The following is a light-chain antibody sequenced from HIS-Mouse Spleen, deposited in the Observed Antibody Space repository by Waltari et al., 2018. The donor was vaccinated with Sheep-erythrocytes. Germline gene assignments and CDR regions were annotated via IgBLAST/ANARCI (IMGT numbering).Light chain of an antibody. CDR3: CSYAGSSTYWV. V-gene: IGLV2-23*01. CDR2: EGR. J-gene: IGLJ3*02. CDR1: SSDVGSYNL. Sequence: QSALTQPASVSGSPGQSITISCTGTSSDVGSYNLVSWYQQHPGKAPKLLIYEGRKRPAGVSKRFSGSKSGNTASLTISGLQAEDEADYYCCSYAGSSTYWVFGGGTKLTVL.